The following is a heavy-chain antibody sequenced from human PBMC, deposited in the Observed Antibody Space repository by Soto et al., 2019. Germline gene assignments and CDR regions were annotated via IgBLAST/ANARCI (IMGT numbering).Heavy chain of an antibody. CDR2: ISAAGDP. CDR1: GFTFRNYA. J-gene: IGHJ6*02. Sequence: EVQLLESGGGLVQPGGSLRLSCEASGFTFRNYAMHWVRQGTGKGLEWVSGISAAGDPDYADSVEGRFTISSENAQNSFFLQMNSLRVGDTAVDYCARTDRDVYGLDVWGQGTTVIVSS. V-gene: IGHV3-13*05. CDR3: ARTDRDVYGLDV.